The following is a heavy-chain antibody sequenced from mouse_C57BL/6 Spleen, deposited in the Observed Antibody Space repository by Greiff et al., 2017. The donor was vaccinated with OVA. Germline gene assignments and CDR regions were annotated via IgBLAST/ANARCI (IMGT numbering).Heavy chain of an antibody. Sequence: VQLQQSGAALVRPGTSVTVSCKASGYAFTHSLIEWVKQRPGQGLEWIGVINPGSGGTNYNEKFQGKATLTADKSSSTAYMQLSRMTSEDSAVYFCARAGTTLVDYWGKGTTLTVSS. V-gene: IGHV1-54*01. CDR2: INPGSGGT. CDR3: ARAGTTLVDY. CDR1: GYAFTHSL. J-gene: IGHJ2*01. D-gene: IGHD1-1*01.